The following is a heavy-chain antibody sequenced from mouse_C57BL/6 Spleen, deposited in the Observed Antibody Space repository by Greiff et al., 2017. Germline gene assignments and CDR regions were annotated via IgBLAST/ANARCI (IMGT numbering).Heavy chain of an antibody. V-gene: IGHV14-1*01. CDR1: GFNIKDYY. CDR2: IDPEGGDT. J-gene: IGHJ3*01. Sequence: VQLQQSGAELVRPGASVKLSCTASGFNIKDYYMHWVKQRPEQGLEWIGRIDPEGGDTEYAPKFQGKATMTADTSSNTAYLQLSSLTSEDTAVYYCTTNYYYANFAAWFAYWGQGTLVTVSA. D-gene: IGHD1-1*01. CDR3: TTNYYYANFAAWFAY.